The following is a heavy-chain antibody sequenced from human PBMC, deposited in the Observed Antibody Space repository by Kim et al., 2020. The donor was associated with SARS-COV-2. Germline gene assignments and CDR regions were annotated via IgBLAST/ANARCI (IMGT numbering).Heavy chain of an antibody. Sequence: GGSLRLSCAASGFTFGDHAMHWVRQAPGKGLEWVSGITWNSDTVGYADSVKGRFTISRDNAKNSLYLQLNSLRPEDTALYYCAKGPRRSGSEYDYWGQGTLVTVSS. CDR3: AKGPRRSGSEYDY. CDR2: ITWNSDTV. CDR1: GFTFGDHA. J-gene: IGHJ4*02. D-gene: IGHD3-10*01. V-gene: IGHV3-9*01.